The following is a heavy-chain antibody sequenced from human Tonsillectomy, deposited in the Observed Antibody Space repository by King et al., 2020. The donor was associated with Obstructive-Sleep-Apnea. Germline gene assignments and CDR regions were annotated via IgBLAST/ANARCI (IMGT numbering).Heavy chain of an antibody. Sequence: GQLVQSGAEVKKPGESLKISCKASGYNFAINWIGWVRQMPGKGLQWRGIIFPADSDTRYGPSFQGRVTLSAEKSISPAYLQWSSLKASDTAMDYCASQGDLLELRDDALDIWGQGTMVTVSS. CDR2: IFPADSDT. D-gene: IGHD1-7*01. CDR1: GYNFAINW. V-gene: IGHV5-51*01. CDR3: ASQGDLLELRDDALDI. J-gene: IGHJ3*02.